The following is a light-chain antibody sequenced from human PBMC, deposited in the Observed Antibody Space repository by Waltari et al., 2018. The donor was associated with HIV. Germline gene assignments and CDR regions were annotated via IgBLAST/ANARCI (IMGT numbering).Light chain of an antibody. CDR2: DVN. Sequence: QSALTQPASVSGSPGQSITPSCSGTWSDIGSYNLFSCYQHFQGKAPKRILYDVNERPSGVSPRYSGSKSGNTASLVISGLQSEDEADYYCCSYAGSGTFVVFGGGTRLTV. CDR3: CSYAGSGTFVV. V-gene: IGLV2-23*02. CDR1: WSDIGSYNL. J-gene: IGLJ3*02.